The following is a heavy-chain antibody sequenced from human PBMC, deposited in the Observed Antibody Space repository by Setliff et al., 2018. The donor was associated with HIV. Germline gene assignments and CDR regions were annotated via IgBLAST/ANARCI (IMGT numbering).Heavy chain of an antibody. V-gene: IGHV4-59*02. D-gene: IGHD2-2*01. CDR1: GGSVSGHY. J-gene: IGHJ6*03. Sequence: SETLSLTCTVSGGSVSGHYWSWVRQSPEKGLEWIAYIYNSATTNYNPSLKSRLTISVDTSKNQCSLKLSSVTVADTAVYYCVRHPPDSSGAGSIYYYYYYMDVWGKGTTVTVSS. CDR3: VRHPPDSSGAGSIYYYYYYMDV. CDR2: IYNSATT.